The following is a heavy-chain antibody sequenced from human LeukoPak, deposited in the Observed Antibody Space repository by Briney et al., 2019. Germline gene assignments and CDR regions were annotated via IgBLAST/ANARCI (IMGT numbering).Heavy chain of an antibody. CDR3: AGSITATTGAPNWFDP. CDR1: GFTFSSYY. J-gene: IGHJ5*02. CDR2: ISGSSSYI. V-gene: IGHV3-21*01. D-gene: IGHD1-20*01. Sequence: GGSLRLSCAASGFTFSSYYINWVRQAPGKGLEWVSSISGSSSYIYYADSVKGRFTISRDNAKNSLYLQMNGLRAEDTAVYYRAGSITATTGAPNWFDPWGQGTLVTVSS.